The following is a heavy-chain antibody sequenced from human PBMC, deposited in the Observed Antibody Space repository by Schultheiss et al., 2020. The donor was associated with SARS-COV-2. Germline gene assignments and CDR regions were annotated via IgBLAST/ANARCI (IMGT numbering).Heavy chain of an antibody. CDR2: IRSKAYGGTT. Sequence: LSLTCAVYGGSFSGYYWSWIRQPPGKGLEWVGFIRSKAYGGTTEYAASVKGRFTISRDDSKNTLYLQMNSLKTEDTAVYYCTPSPSRGVGYWGQGTLVTVSS. V-gene: IGHV3-49*03. D-gene: IGHD2-2*01. CDR3: TPSPSRGVGY. J-gene: IGHJ4*02. CDR1: GGSFSGYY.